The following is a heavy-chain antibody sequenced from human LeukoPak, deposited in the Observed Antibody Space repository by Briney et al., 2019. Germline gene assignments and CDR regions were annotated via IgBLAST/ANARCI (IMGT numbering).Heavy chain of an antibody. J-gene: IGHJ6*02. Sequence: PSQTLSLTCTVSGGSINSGSYCRSWIRQPAGKGLEWIGRIYTSGSTSYNPSLKSRVTISVDTSKNQFSLKLSSVTAADTAVYYCARRVGYSYGPGYYYYGMDVWGQGTTVTVSS. CDR1: GGSINSGSYC. D-gene: IGHD5-18*01. CDR3: ARRVGYSYGPGYYYYGMDV. CDR2: IYTSGST. V-gene: IGHV4-61*02.